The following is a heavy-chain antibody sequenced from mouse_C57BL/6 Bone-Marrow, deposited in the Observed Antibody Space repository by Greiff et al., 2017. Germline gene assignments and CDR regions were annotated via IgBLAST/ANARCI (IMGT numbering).Heavy chain of an antibody. CDR3: ARLAGYYTWFAY. D-gene: IGHD2-3*01. Sequence: QVQLKESGAELVRPGASVKLSCKASGYTFTDYYINWVKQRPGQGLEWIARIYPGSGNTYYNEKFKGKATLPAEKSSSTAYMQLSSLTSEDSAVYFCARLAGYYTWFAYWGQGTLVTVSA. V-gene: IGHV1-76*01. CDR2: IYPGSGNT. CDR1: GYTFTDYY. J-gene: IGHJ3*01.